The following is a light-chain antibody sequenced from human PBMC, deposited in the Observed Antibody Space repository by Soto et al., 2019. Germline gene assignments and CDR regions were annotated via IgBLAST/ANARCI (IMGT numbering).Light chain of an antibody. J-gene: IGKJ3*01. Sequence: DIQMTQSPSSLSAFVGDRVTITCRASPGISNFVAWYQQKPGKVPKLLISAASTLQSGIPSRFSGSGSGTDFTLTISGPQPEDVATYYCQKCNSAPFTFGPGTKVNIK. CDR2: AAS. V-gene: IGKV1-27*01. CDR3: QKCNSAPFT. CDR1: PGISNF.